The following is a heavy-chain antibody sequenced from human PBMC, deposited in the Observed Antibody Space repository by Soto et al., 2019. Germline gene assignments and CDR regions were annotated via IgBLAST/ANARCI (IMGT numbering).Heavy chain of an antibody. D-gene: IGHD3-16*02. V-gene: IGHV1-18*01. CDR1: GYTFTSYG. CDR3: ARGGTPTYYDYVWGSYRPFDY. CDR2: ISAYNGNT. J-gene: IGHJ4*02. Sequence: QVQLVQSGAEVKKPGASVKVSCKASGYTFTSYGISWVRQAPGQGLEWMGWISAYNGNTNYAQKLQGRVTMTTDTSTNTAYMELRSLRSDDTAVYYCARGGTPTYYDYVWGSYRPFDYWGQGTLVTVSS.